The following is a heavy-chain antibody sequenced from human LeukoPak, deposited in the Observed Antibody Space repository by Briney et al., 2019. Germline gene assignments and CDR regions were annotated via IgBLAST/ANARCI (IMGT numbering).Heavy chain of an antibody. CDR3: ARQYYDFWSGFYYYYMDV. CDR2: INPNSGGT. CDR1: GYTFTGYY. V-gene: IGHV1-2*02. D-gene: IGHD3-3*01. J-gene: IGHJ6*03. Sequence: ASVKVSCKASGYTFTGYYMHWVRQAPGQGLEWMGWINPNSGGTNYAQKFQGRVTMTRDTSTSTAYMELSRLRSDDTAVYYCARQYYDFWSGFYYYYMDVWGKGTTVTVSS.